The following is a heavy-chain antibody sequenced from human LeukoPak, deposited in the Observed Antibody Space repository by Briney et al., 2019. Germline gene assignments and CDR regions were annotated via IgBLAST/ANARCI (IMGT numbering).Heavy chain of an antibody. CDR1: GGSISSYY. J-gene: IGHJ4*02. Sequence: SETLSLTCTVSGGSISSYYWSWIRQPPGKGLEWIGYIYYSGSTNYNPSLKSRVTISVDTSKNQFSLKLSSVTAADTAVYYCARLGVSGSSGGYFDYWGQGTLVTVSS. D-gene: IGHD3-10*01. CDR2: IYYSGST. V-gene: IGHV4-59*01. CDR3: ARLGVSGSSGGYFDY.